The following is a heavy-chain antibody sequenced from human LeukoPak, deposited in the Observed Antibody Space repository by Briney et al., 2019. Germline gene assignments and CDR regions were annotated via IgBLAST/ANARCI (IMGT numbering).Heavy chain of an antibody. D-gene: IGHD6-13*01. J-gene: IGHJ4*02. CDR2: IWYDGSNK. V-gene: IGHV3-33*01. CDR3: ARGGSSWSYYFDY. CDR1: GFTFSSYG. Sequence: GGSLRLSCAASGFTFSSYGMHWVRQAPGKGLEGVAVIWYDGSNKYYADSVKGRFTISRDNSKNTLYLQMNSLRAEDTAVYYCARGGSSWSYYFDYWGQGTLVTVSS.